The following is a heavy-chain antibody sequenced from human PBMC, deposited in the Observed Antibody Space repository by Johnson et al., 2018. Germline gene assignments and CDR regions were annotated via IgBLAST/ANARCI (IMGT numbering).Heavy chain of an antibody. V-gene: IGHV3-23*01. Sequence: VQLLESGGGLVQPGGSLRLSCAASGFTFSSYAMSWVRQAPGKGLEWVSAISGSGGSTYYADSVKGRFTISRDNSKNTLYLQMNSLRAEDTAVYYCAKETEESTPYYDFWSGFLFDPWGQGTLVTVSS. CDR3: AKETEESTPYYDFWSGFLFDP. CDR2: ISGSGGST. J-gene: IGHJ5*02. D-gene: IGHD3-3*01. CDR1: GFTFSSYA.